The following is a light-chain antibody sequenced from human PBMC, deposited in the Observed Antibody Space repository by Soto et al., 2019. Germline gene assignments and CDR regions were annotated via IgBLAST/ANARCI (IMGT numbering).Light chain of an antibody. CDR3: SSYTSSSTSV. J-gene: IGLJ2*01. CDR2: DVS. CDR1: SSDVGGYNY. Sequence: QSVLTQPASVSGSPGQSITISCTGTSSDVGGYNYVSWYQQHPGKAPKLMIYDVSNRPSGVSNRFSGSKSGNTASLTISGLQAEDEADYYCSSYTSSSTSVFGGGTQPTVL. V-gene: IGLV2-14*01.